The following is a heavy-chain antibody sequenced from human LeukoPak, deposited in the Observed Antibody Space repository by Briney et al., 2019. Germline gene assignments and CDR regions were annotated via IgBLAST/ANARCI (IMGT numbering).Heavy chain of an antibody. CDR2: ISSSSSYI. CDR1: GVTFSSYS. J-gene: IGHJ3*02. V-gene: IGHV3-21*01. Sequence: GGSLRLSCAASGVTFSSYSMNWVRQAPGKGLEWVSSISSSSSYIYYADSVKGRFTISRDNAKNSLYLQMNSLRAEDTAVYYCARVTGHGAFDIWGQGTMVTVSS. CDR3: ARVTGHGAFDI. D-gene: IGHD1-20*01.